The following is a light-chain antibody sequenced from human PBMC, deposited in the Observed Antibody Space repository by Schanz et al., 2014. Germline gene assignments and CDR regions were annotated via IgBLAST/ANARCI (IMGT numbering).Light chain of an antibody. Sequence: QSALTQPASVSGSPGQSITISCTGSSSDVGGYNYVSWYQQHPGKAPKLMIYGINKRPSGVPDRFSGSKSGTSASLAISGLQSEDEADYYCASWDDSLNARVFGGGTKLTVL. CDR3: ASWDDSLNARV. CDR2: GIN. J-gene: IGLJ3*02. CDR1: SSDVGGYNY. V-gene: IGLV2-14*01.